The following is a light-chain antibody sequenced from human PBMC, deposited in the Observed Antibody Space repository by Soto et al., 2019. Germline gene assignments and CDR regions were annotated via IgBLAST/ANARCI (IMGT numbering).Light chain of an antibody. CDR3: PQYGSSGT. CDR1: QSVSRC. CDR2: DSS. Sequence: EIVLTQYPATLSLSPGERATLSCRASQSVSRCLAWYQQKPGQAPRLLIYDSSNRATGIPARFSGSGSGTDFTLTIGSLEPEDFAVYYCPQYGSSGTVGQGTKVEIK. J-gene: IGKJ1*01. V-gene: IGKV3-11*01.